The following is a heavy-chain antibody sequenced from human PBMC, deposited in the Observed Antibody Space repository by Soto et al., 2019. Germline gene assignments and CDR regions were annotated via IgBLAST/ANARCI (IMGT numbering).Heavy chain of an antibody. CDR3: ARPPNYYDSSGYYGY. D-gene: IGHD3-22*01. V-gene: IGHV1-69*06. Sequence: SVEVSCKASGGTFSSYAISWVRQAPGQGLEWMGGIIPIFGTANYAQKFQGRVTITADKSTSTAYMELSSLRSEDTALYYCARPPNYYDSSGYYGYWGQGTLVTVSS. J-gene: IGHJ4*02. CDR2: IIPIFGTA. CDR1: GGTFSSYA.